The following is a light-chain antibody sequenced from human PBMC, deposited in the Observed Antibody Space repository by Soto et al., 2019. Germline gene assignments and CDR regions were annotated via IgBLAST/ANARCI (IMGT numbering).Light chain of an antibody. CDR3: QQSYTVPLT. CDR2: GAS. J-gene: IGKJ4*01. CDR1: QTIMSS. V-gene: IGKV1-39*01. Sequence: DIQMTQSPSSLSASVGDRVTITCRTSQTIMSSLNWYQQKPGKVPNLLISGASSLQSGVPSRFSGRASGTDFTLTISSLQPEDVATYYCQQSYTVPLTFGGGTKVEIK.